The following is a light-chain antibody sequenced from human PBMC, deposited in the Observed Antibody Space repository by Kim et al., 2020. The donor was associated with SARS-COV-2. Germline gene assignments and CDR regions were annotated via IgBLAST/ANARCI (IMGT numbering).Light chain of an antibody. Sequence: QSVLTQPPSASGTPGQRVTISCSGSSSNIGTNFVYWYQQFPGTAPKLLIYKNDQRPSGVPDRVSGSKSGTSASLAFSGLRSEDEADYYCATWDDSLSGLVFGGGTKVTV. CDR1: SSNIGTNF. CDR2: KND. J-gene: IGLJ3*02. CDR3: ATWDDSLSGLV. V-gene: IGLV1-47*01.